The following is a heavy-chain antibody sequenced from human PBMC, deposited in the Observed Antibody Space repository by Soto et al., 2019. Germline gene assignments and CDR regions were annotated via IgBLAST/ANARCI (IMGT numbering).Heavy chain of an antibody. D-gene: IGHD6-19*01. V-gene: IGHV4-30-2*01. CDR3: ARQVGGWAPWYFDY. J-gene: IGHJ4*02. CDR1: GGSISSGGYS. Sequence: SETLSLTCVVSGGSISSGGYSWSWLRQPPGKGLEWIGYIYHSGSTYYNPSLKSRVTISVDTSKNQFSLKLSSVTAADTAVYYCARQVGGWAPWYFDYWGQGTLVTVSS. CDR2: IYHSGST.